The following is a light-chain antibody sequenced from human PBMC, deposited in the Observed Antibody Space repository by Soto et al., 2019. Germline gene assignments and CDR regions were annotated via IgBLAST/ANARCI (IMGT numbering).Light chain of an antibody. CDR3: SSYTSSSHYV. J-gene: IGLJ1*01. CDR1: SSDVGGYNY. V-gene: IGLV2-14*01. Sequence: QSALTQPASVSGSPGQSITISCTGTSSDVGGYNYVSWYQQHPGKAPKLMIYDVSNRPSVVANRVSGSKSGNTASLTISGLQAEDEAAYYCSSYTSSSHYVFGTGTKLTVL. CDR2: DVS.